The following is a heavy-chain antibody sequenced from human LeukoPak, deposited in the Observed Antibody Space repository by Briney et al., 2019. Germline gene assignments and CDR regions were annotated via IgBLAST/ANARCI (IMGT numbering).Heavy chain of an antibody. CDR2: IIPIFGTA. V-gene: IGHV1-69*01. D-gene: IGHD3-22*01. CDR3: ARVLSALGLAPDGYYYDSSGPDGAFDI. Sequence: GSSVKVSCKASGGTFSSYAISWVRQAPGQGLEWMGGIIPIFGTANYAQKFQGRVTITADESTSTAYMELSSLRSEDTAVCYCARVLSALGLAPDGYYYDSSGPDGAFDIWGQGTMVTVSS. J-gene: IGHJ3*02. CDR1: GGTFSSYA.